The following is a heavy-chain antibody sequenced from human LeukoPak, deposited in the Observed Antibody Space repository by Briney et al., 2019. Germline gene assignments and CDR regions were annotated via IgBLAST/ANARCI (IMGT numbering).Heavy chain of an antibody. V-gene: IGHV3-7*01. D-gene: IGHD1-14*01. J-gene: IGHJ4*02. Sequence: GGSLRLSCAASGFTFSGHWMSWVRQAPGKGLEWVANINQGGSDKYYVDPVKGRFTISRDNANNLLYLQMNGLRGEDTAVYYCTRDRSRAEDDWGQGTLVTVSS. CDR2: INQGGSDK. CDR3: TRDRSRAEDD. CDR1: GFTFSGHW.